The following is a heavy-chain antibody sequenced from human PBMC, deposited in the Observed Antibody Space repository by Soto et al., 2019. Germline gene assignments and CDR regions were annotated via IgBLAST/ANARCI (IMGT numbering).Heavy chain of an antibody. CDR3: VEVSSGWFGSYYGMDV. CDR1: GYTFTSYA. D-gene: IGHD6-19*01. V-gene: IGHV1-3*01. CDR2: INAGNGNT. J-gene: IGHJ6*02. Sequence: QVQLVQSGAEVKKPGASVKVSCKASGYTFTSYAMHWVRQAPGQRLEWMGWINAGNGNTKYSQKFQGRVTITRETSASTAYMELSSLRSEDTAVYYCVEVSSGWFGSYYGMDVWGQGTTVTVSS.